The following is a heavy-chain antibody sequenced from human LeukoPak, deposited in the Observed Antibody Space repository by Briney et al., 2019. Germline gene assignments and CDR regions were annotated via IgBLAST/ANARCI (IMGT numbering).Heavy chain of an antibody. D-gene: IGHD5-18*01. CDR3: VSPRGFSYGYFDY. V-gene: IGHV4-39*01. CDR1: GGSISCISAF. Sequence: PSETLSFTCTVSGGSISCISAFRGWICQPLGKGLERIGSIYYSKNTYYNPSLKSRVTISADTSKNQFSLTLGSVSATDTAVYYCVSPRGFSYGYFDYWGQGTLVTVSS. J-gene: IGHJ4*02. CDR2: IYYSKNT.